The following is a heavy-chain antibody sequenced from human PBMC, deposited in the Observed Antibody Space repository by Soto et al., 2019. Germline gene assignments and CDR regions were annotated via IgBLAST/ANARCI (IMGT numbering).Heavy chain of an antibody. Sequence: SETLSLTCTVSGGSISSYYWSWIRQPPGKGLEWIGYIYYSGSTNYNPSLKSRVTISVDTSKNQFSLKLSSVTAADTAVYYCARGGKYYYDSSGYYWSALYYYGMDVWGQGTTVTVSS. CDR3: ARGGKYYYDSSGYYWSALYYYGMDV. CDR1: GGSISSYY. J-gene: IGHJ6*02. CDR2: IYYSGST. V-gene: IGHV4-59*01. D-gene: IGHD3-22*01.